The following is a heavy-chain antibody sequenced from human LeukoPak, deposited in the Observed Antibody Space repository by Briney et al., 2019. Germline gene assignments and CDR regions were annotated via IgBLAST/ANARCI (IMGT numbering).Heavy chain of an antibody. V-gene: IGHV1-24*01. J-gene: IGHJ4*02. D-gene: IGHD2-2*01. CDR1: GYTLTELS. Sequence: GASVKVSCKVSGYTLTELSMHWVRQAPGKGLEWMGGFDPEDGETIYAQKFQGRVTMTEDTSTDTAYMELSSLRSEDTAVYYCATDLHCSSTSCPYAHLLVDYWGQGTLVTVSS. CDR3: ATDLHCSSTSCPYAHLLVDY. CDR2: FDPEDGET.